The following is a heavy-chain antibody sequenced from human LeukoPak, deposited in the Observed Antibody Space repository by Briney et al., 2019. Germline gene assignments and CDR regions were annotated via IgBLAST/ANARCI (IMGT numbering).Heavy chain of an antibody. J-gene: IGHJ3*02. D-gene: IGHD3-22*01. CDR2: IIPILGIA. Sequence: ASVKVSCKASGGTFSSYAISWVRQAPGQGVEWTGRIIPILGIANYAQKFQGRVTITADKSTSTAYMELSSLRSEDTAVYYCAREWYYYDSSGYRYDAFDIWGQGTMVTVSS. CDR1: GGTFSSYA. CDR3: AREWYYYDSSGYRYDAFDI. V-gene: IGHV1-69*04.